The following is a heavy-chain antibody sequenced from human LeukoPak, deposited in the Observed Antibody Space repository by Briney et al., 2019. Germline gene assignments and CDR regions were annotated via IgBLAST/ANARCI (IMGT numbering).Heavy chain of an antibody. V-gene: IGHV4-31*03. CDR1: ADSLSSGGHY. CDR3: ARGGNRFGGFYFDY. D-gene: IGHD3-10*01. Sequence: SETLSLTCTVPADSLSSGGHYWAWIRQFPGKGLESIGFIHHSGRSRHNPSLKDRVAISVDTSRKQFALKLSSVTAADTAMYYCARGGNRFGGFYFDYWGQGIQVIVSS. J-gene: IGHJ4*02. CDR2: IHHSGRS.